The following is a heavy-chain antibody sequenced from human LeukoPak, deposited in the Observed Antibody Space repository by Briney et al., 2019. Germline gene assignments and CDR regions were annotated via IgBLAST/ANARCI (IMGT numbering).Heavy chain of an antibody. Sequence: PGRSLRLSCAASGFTFDDYAMHWVRQAPGKGLEWVSGISWNSGSIGYADSVKGRFTISRDNAKNSLYLQMNSLRAEDTALYYCAKDMTGDSTASDAFDIWGQGTMVTVSS. CDR2: ISWNSGSI. CDR1: GFTFDDYA. CDR3: AKDMTGDSTASDAFDI. V-gene: IGHV3-9*01. D-gene: IGHD2/OR15-2a*01. J-gene: IGHJ3*02.